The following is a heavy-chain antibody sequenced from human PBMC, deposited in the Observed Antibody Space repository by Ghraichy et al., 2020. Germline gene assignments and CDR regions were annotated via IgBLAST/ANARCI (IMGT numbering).Heavy chain of an antibody. CDR2: ISSSSSYI. CDR3: ARDRGGYGGNPNWLDP. D-gene: IGHD4-23*01. CDR1: GFTFSSYS. J-gene: IGHJ5*02. Sequence: GGSLRLSCAASGFTFSSYSMNWVRQAPGKGLEWVSSISSSSSYIYYADSVKGRFTISRDNAKNSLYLQMNSLRAEDTAVYYCARDRGGYGGNPNWLDPWGQGTLVTVSS. V-gene: IGHV3-21*01.